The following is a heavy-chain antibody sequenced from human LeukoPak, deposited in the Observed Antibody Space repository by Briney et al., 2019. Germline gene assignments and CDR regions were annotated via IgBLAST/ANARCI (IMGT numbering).Heavy chain of an antibody. CDR2: INPSGGST. V-gene: IGHV1-46*01. CDR1: GYTFTSYY. CDR3: ARGSYDVWSGYEN. Sequence: ASVKLSCKSSGYTFTSYYMHWVRQAPGQGLEWMGIINPSGGSTSYAQKFQGRVTMTRDTSPSTVYMEMSSLRSEDTAVYYCARGSYDVWSGYENWGQGTLGTVSS. D-gene: IGHD3-3*01. J-gene: IGHJ4*02.